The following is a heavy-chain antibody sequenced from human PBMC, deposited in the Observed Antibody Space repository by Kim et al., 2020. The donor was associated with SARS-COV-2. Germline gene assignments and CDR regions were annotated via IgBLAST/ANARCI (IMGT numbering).Heavy chain of an antibody. J-gene: IGHJ4*02. CDR2: INHSGST. CDR1: GGSFSGYY. D-gene: IGHD3-9*01. CDR3: ARESRATGYYKY. V-gene: IGHV4-34*01. Sequence: SETLSLTCAVYGGSFSGYYWSWIRQPPGKGLEWIGEINHSGSTNYNPSLKSRVTISVDTSKNQFSLKLSSVTAADTAVYYCARESRATGYYKYWGQGTLVTVSS.